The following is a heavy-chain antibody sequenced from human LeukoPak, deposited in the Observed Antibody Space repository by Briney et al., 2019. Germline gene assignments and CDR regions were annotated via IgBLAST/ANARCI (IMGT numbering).Heavy chain of an antibody. V-gene: IGHV3-30*02. CDR2: IRYDGSNK. Sequence: GGSLRLSCATSAFTFRSYGMHWVRQAPDKGLEWVAFIRYDGSNKYYADSVKGRFTISRDNSKNTLYLQMNSLRAEDTAVYYCAKDFPRYSGSYAHWYFDLWGRGTLVTVSS. D-gene: IGHD1-26*01. CDR1: AFTFRSYG. CDR3: AKDFPRYSGSYAHWYFDL. J-gene: IGHJ2*01.